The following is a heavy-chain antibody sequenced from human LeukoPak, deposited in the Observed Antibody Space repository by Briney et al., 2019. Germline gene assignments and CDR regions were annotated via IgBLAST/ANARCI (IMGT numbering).Heavy chain of an antibody. V-gene: IGHV3-30*04. D-gene: IGHD2-2*01. CDR1: GFTFSSYA. Sequence: GGSLRLSCAASGFTFSSYAMHWVRQAPGKGLEWVAVISYDGSNKYYADSVKGRFTISRDNSKNTLYLQMNSLRVEDTAVYYCARGESVVVPAAIGCYYGMDVWGQGTTVTVSS. J-gene: IGHJ6*02. CDR2: ISYDGSNK. CDR3: ARGESVVVPAAIGCYYGMDV.